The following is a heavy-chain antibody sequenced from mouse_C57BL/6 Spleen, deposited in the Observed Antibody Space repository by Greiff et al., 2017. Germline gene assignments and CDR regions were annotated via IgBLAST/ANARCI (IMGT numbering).Heavy chain of an antibody. Sequence: EVKLVESGGGLVKPGGSLKLSCAASGFTFSSYAMSWVRQTPEKRLEWVATISDGGSYTYYPDNVKGRFTISRDNAKNNLYLQMSHLKSEDTAMYYCARDRSHYFDYWGQGTTLTVSS. CDR3: ARDRSHYFDY. J-gene: IGHJ2*01. CDR1: GFTFSSYA. V-gene: IGHV5-4*01. CDR2: ISDGGSYT.